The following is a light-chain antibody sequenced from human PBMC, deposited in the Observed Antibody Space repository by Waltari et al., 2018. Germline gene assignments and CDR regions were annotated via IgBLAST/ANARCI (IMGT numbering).Light chain of an antibody. J-gene: IGKJ4*01. Sequence: EVVLTQSPASLSSSPGARVPLSCRASQNLHKYLAWYQQKPGQAPRHLIYEASNRATGIPDRFSGSGSGTDFTLTIDSLEPEDFAVYFCQQRSNWPPLTFGGGTKVEIK. CDR2: EAS. CDR3: QQRSNWPPLT. V-gene: IGKV3-11*01. CDR1: QNLHKY.